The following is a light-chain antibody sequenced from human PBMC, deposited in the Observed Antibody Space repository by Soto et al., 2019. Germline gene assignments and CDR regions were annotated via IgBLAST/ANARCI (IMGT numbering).Light chain of an antibody. CDR3: QQYNNWPPWT. CDR1: QSVSSN. Sequence: EIVMTQSPATLSVSPEERATLSCRASQSVSSNLAWYQQKPGQAPRLLIHGASTRATGIPARFSGSGSGTEFTLTISSLQSEDFAVYYCQQYNNWPPWTFGQGT. J-gene: IGKJ1*01. CDR2: GAS. V-gene: IGKV3-15*01.